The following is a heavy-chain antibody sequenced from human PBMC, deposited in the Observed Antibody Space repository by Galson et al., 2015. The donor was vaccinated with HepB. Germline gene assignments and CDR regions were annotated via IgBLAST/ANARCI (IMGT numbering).Heavy chain of an antibody. CDR1: GIAFSSYW. J-gene: IGHJ6*02. D-gene: IGHD3-3*01. V-gene: IGHV3-7*01. Sequence: SLRLSCAASGIAFSSYWMTWVRQAPGKGLEWEATINQDGSEKHYVDSVKGRFTISRDNPKNTLYLQMNSLRAEDTAVYYCAREGERYNDFWSGYYPEVYYYGMDVWGQGTTVTVSS. CDR3: AREGERYNDFWSGYYPEVYYYGMDV. CDR2: INQDGSEK.